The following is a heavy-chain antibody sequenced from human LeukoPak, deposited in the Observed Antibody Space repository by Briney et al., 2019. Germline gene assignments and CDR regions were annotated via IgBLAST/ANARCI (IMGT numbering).Heavy chain of an antibody. CDR1: GGSISSYY. Sequence: SETLSLTCTVSGGSISSYYWSWIRQPPGKGLEWIGDIYYSGSTNYNPSLTSRVTISVDTSKNQFSLKLSSVTAADTAVYYCARAGFLFDAFDIWGQGTMVTVSS. D-gene: IGHD2-21*01. V-gene: IGHV4-59*08. J-gene: IGHJ3*02. CDR2: IYYSGST. CDR3: ARAGFLFDAFDI.